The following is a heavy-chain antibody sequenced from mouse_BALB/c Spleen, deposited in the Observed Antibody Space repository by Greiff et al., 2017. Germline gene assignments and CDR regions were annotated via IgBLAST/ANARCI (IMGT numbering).Heavy chain of an antibody. CDR3: ARHDGYY. V-gene: IGHV5-12-1*01. CDR2: ISSGGGST. J-gene: IGHJ2*01. D-gene: IGHD2-3*01. CDR1: GFAFSSYD. Sequence: EVKVEESGGGLVKPGGSLKLSCAASGFAFSSYDMSWVRQTPEKRLEWVAYISSGGGSTYYPDTVKGRFTISRDNAKNTLYLQMSSLKSEDTAMYYCARHDGYYWGQGTTLTVSS.